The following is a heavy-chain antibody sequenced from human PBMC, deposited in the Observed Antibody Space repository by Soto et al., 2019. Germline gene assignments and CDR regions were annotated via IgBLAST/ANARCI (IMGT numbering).Heavy chain of an antibody. Sequence: QVQLVQSGAEVKKPGSSVKVSCKASGGTFSSYAISWVRQAPGQGLEWMGGIIPIFGTANYAQKFQGRVTITADESTSTAYMELSSLRTEDTAVYYCARDEREWGIFGPNSYYGMDVWGQGTPVTVSS. D-gene: IGHD3-3*01. CDR1: GGTFSSYA. CDR2: IIPIFGTA. J-gene: IGHJ6*02. CDR3: ARDEREWGIFGPNSYYGMDV. V-gene: IGHV1-69*01.